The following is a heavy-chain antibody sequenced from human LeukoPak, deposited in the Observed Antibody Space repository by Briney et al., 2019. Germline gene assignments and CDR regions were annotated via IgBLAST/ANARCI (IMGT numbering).Heavy chain of an antibody. CDR3: ARGYGYYGSGSYLSY. D-gene: IGHD3-10*01. V-gene: IGHV3-7*03. CDR1: GFTFSSYW. Sequence: PGGSLRLSCAASGFTFSSYWMSWVRQAPGKGLEWVANIKQDGSEKYYVGSVKGRFTISRDNAKNSLYLQMNSLRAEDTAVYYCARGYGYYGSGSYLSYWGQGTLVTVSS. J-gene: IGHJ4*02. CDR2: IKQDGSEK.